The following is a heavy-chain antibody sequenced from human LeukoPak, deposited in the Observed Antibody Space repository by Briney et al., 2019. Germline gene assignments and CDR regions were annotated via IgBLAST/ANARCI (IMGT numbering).Heavy chain of an antibody. D-gene: IGHD1-26*01. J-gene: IGHJ4*02. CDR2: INNNGDGT. CDR1: GFTFSTYG. Sequence: GGSLRLSFSASGFTFSTYGMYCVRQAPGKGLEYVSGINNNGDGTHNADSVKGRFSISRDNSKNTLYLQMSSVRVEDTAVYYCVRCKVGATFDYWGQRILVTVSS. CDR3: VRCKVGATFDY. V-gene: IGHV3-64D*09.